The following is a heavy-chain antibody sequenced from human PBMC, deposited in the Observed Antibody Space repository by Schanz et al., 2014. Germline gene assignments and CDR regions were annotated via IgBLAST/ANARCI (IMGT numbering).Heavy chain of an antibody. CDR2: INGYNGHT. J-gene: IGHJ6*02. Sequence: QVQLVQSGAEVKKPGASVKVSCKASGYTFSSYGITWVRQAPGQGLEWMGWINGYNGHTLYAQKFQGRVTMTTDTSTSTSYMELTSLRFDDTAVYYCARLVGPSFYYGMDVWGQGTTVTVSS. CDR1: GYTFSSYG. D-gene: IGHD2-15*01. CDR3: ARLVGPSFYYGMDV. V-gene: IGHV1-18*01.